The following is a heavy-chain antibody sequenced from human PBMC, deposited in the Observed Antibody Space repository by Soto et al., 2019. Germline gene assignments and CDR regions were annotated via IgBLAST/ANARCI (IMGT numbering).Heavy chain of an antibody. CDR3: ARGGRDYGGYFDS. V-gene: IGHV4-34*01. CDR2: INHSGST. CDR1: GGTFSGYF. Sequence: SVTMPLTWAVDGGTFSGYFWRRIRQSQGKGLEWIGEINHSGSTNYNPSLKRRVTISVDTSKNQFSLNLSSVTAADTAVYYGARGGRDYGGYFDSWGQGTLGAVAS. D-gene: IGHD4-17*01. J-gene: IGHJ4*02.